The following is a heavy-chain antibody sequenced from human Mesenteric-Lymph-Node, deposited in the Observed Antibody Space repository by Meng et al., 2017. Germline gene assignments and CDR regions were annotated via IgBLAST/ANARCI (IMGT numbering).Heavy chain of an antibody. CDR1: GFTFSNYA. V-gene: IGHV3-23*01. D-gene: IGHD2-2*01. CDR3: ATSTYSTSWYYFNN. J-gene: IGHJ4*02. Sequence: GGSLRLSCAASGFTFSNYAMSWVRQAPGKGLEWVSGIGGSGSRTYSADSVTGRFTISRNNSKNTLYLQMNSLRGEDTAVYYCATSTYSTSWYYFNNWGQGTLVTVSS. CDR2: IGGSGSRT.